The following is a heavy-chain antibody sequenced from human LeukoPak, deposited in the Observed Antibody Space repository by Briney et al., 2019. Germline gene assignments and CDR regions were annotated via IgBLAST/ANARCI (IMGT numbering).Heavy chain of an antibody. J-gene: IGHJ4*02. D-gene: IGHD3-10*01. CDR2: ISSSSSYT. CDR1: GFTFSDYY. V-gene: IGHV3-11*06. Sequence: PGGSLRLACAASGFTFSDYYMSWIRQAPGKGLEWVSYISSSSSYTNYADSVKGRFTISRDNAKNSLYLQMNSLRAEDTAVYYCARGRLYGSGNDYWGQGTLVTVSS. CDR3: ARGRLYGSGNDY.